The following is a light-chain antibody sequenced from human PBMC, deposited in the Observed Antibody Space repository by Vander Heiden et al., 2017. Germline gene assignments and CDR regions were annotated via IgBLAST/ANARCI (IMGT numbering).Light chain of an antibody. Sequence: EIVLTQSPATLSLSPGERATISCRASQSVSSYLAWYQQKPGQAPRLLIYDASNRATGIPARFSGSGSGTDFTLTISSREPEEFAVYYCQQRSNWPPITFGQGTRLEIK. J-gene: IGKJ5*01. CDR3: QQRSNWPPIT. CDR2: DAS. V-gene: IGKV3-11*01. CDR1: QSVSSY.